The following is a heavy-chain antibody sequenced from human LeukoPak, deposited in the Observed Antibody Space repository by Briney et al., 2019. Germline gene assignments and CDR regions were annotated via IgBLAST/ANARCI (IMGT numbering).Heavy chain of an antibody. CDR3: ARDPPRSQNLRYFDL. CDR2: ISSDGSST. CDR1: GFTFSSHW. D-gene: IGHD1-14*01. V-gene: IGHV3-74*01. Sequence: GGSLRLSCAASGFTFSSHWMHWVRQAPGKGLVWVTRISSDGSSTSYADSVKGRFTISRDNAKNSLYLQMNSLRAEDTAVYYCARDPPRSQNLRYFDLWGRGTLVTVSS. J-gene: IGHJ2*01.